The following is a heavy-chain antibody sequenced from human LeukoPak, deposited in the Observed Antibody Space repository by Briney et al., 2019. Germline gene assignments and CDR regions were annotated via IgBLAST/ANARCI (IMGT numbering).Heavy chain of an antibody. CDR2: IYYSGST. Sequence: PSETLSLPFTVSGGSISSYYWSWIRQPPGKGLEWIGYIYYSGSTNYNPSLKSRVTISVDTSKNQFSLKLSSVTAADTAVYYCARVDRGWFGELLFDYWGQGTLVTVSS. V-gene: IGHV4-59*01. CDR1: GGSISSYY. CDR3: ARVDRGWFGELLFDY. J-gene: IGHJ4*02. D-gene: IGHD3-10*01.